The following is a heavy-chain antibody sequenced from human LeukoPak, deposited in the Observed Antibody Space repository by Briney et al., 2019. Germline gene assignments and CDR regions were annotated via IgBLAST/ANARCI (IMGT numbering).Heavy chain of an antibody. V-gene: IGHV1-8*01. J-gene: IGHJ4*02. CDR1: GYTFTSYD. D-gene: IGHD2-2*01. CDR3: ARAIRNQLLSEY. CDR2: MNPDSGNT. Sequence: ASVKASCKTSGYTFTSYDINWVRQAPGQGLEWMGWMNPDSGNTGFAQKFRGRVTVTTNTSMTTVYMELSGLTYEDTAVYYCARAIRNQLLSEYWGQGTLITVSS.